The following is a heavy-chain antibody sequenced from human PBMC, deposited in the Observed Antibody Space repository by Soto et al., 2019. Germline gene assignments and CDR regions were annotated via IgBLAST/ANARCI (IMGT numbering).Heavy chain of an antibody. Sequence: GGSLILSCAASGFTFSSYAMHWVRQAPGKGLEWVAVISYDGSNKYYADSVKGRFTISRDNSKNTLYLQMNSLRAEDTAVYYCARVSLVISTFDYWGQGTLVTVSS. V-gene: IGHV3-30-3*01. J-gene: IGHJ4*02. CDR1: GFTFSSYA. CDR2: ISYDGSNK. CDR3: ARVSLVISTFDY. D-gene: IGHD3-9*01.